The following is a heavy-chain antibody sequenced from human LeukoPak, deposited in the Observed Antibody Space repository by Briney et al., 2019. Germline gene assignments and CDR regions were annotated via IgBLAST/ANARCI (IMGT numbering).Heavy chain of an antibody. CDR3: AREGTSGTHLNWFDP. V-gene: IGHV4-59*12. J-gene: IGHJ5*02. CDR1: GFSISSYY. Sequence: SETLSLTCTVSGFSISSYYWSWVRQPPGKGLEWIGHIYGSGSTNYNPSLKSRLTLSVDTSQTPFSLKLTSVTAADTAVYPCAREGTSGTHLNWFDPWGQGTLVTVSS. D-gene: IGHD1-1*01. CDR2: IYGSGST.